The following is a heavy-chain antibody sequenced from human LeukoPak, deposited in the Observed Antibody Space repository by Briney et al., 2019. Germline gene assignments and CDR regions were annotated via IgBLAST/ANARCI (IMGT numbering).Heavy chain of an antibody. Sequence: GESLRFSCKGSGYSFTTYWIGWVRQMPGKGLEWVGFINPTDSDATYSPSFQGQVIISADQSISTAYLQWSSLKASDTAMYYCARAWSLDYWGQGTLVTVSS. CDR2: INPTDSDA. D-gene: IGHD2-15*01. V-gene: IGHV5-51*01. CDR3: ARAWSLDY. J-gene: IGHJ4*02. CDR1: GYSFTTYW.